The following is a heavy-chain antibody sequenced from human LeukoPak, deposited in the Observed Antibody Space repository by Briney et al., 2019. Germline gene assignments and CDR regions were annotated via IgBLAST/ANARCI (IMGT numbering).Heavy chain of an antibody. CDR2: IIPIFGTA. V-gene: IGHV1-69*05. D-gene: IGHD3-16*02. Sequence: SVKVSCKASGGTFSSYAISWVRQAPGQGLEWMGRIIPIFGTANYAQKFQGRVTITTDESTSTAYMELSSLRSEDTAVYYCARDAYDYVWGSYRRAGYYFDYRGQGTLVTVSS. CDR1: GGTFSSYA. J-gene: IGHJ4*02. CDR3: ARDAYDYVWGSYRRAGYYFDY.